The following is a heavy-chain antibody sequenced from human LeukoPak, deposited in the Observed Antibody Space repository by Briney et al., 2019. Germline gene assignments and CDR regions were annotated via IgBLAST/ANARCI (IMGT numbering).Heavy chain of an antibody. D-gene: IGHD2-21*01. CDR2: IYSGSAT. CDR1: GFTVSSNY. V-gene: IGHV3-53*04. J-gene: IGHJ6*02. Sequence: GGSLRLSCAASGFTVSSNYMSWVRLAPGKGLEWVSLIYSGSATYYADFVKGRFTIYRHNSKNNLYLEMTSLSPKDTAVYNCARGGGLSEKRHGELLYYYYAMDVWGQGTTVTVSS. CDR3: ARGGGLSEKRHGELLYYYYAMDV.